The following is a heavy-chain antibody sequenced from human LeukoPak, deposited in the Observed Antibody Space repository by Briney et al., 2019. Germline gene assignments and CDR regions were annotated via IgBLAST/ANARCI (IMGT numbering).Heavy chain of an antibody. CDR3: ASPTIAARSDWFDP. CDR1: GFTFSSYS. Sequence: GGSLRLYCAASGFTFSSYSMNWVRQAPGKGLEWVSYISSSSSTIYYADPVKGRFTISRDNAKNSLYLQMNSLRAEDTAVYYCASPTIAARSDWFDPWGQGTLVTVSS. J-gene: IGHJ5*02. D-gene: IGHD6-6*01. V-gene: IGHV3-48*01. CDR2: ISSSSSTI.